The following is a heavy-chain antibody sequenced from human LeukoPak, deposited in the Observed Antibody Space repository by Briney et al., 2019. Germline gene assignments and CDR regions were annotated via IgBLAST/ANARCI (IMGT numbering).Heavy chain of an antibody. CDR2: ISSSSSAI. V-gene: IGHV3-48*01. D-gene: IGHD2-2*01. CDR3: AKAIHIVVVPAAVDY. J-gene: IGHJ4*02. Sequence: GGSLRLSCAASGFTFSSYSMNWVRQAPGKGLEWISYISSSSSAIYYADSVKGRSTISRDNSKNTLYLQMNSLRAEDTAVYYCAKAIHIVVVPAAVDYWGQGTLVTVSS. CDR1: GFTFSSYS.